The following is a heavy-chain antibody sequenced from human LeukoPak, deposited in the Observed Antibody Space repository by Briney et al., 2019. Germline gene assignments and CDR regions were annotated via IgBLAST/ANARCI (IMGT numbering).Heavy chain of an antibody. CDR1: GFTFSNYA. Sequence: PGGSLRLSCAASGFTFSNYAMSWVRQAPGKGLEWVSLISGDGGSTYYADSVKGRFTISRDNSKNSLYLQMNSLRTEDTALYYCAKDMGGYYDSSGWVDYWGQGTLVTVSS. V-gene: IGHV3-43*02. D-gene: IGHD3-22*01. CDR3: AKDMGGYYDSSGWVDY. J-gene: IGHJ4*02. CDR2: ISGDGGST.